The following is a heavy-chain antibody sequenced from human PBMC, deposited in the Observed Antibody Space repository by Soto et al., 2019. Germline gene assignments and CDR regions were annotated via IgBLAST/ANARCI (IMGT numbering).Heavy chain of an antibody. D-gene: IGHD2-15*01. CDR2: VNPSGGST. CDR3: AREENCSGGTCYSEYFHR. Sequence: GASVKVSFKASGCLFTAYSMHWVRLAPGQGLEGMGVVNPSGGSTKYAQNFQGRVTMTRDTSTTTIYMELSSLRSDDTAIYYCAREENCSGGTCYSEYFHRWGQGTLVTVSS. J-gene: IGHJ1*01. CDR1: GCLFTAYS. V-gene: IGHV1-46*01.